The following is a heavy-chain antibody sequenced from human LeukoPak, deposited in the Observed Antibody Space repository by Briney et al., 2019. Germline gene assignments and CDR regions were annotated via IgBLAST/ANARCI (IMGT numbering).Heavy chain of an antibody. CDR2: IKQDESER. V-gene: IGHV3-7*01. J-gene: IGHJ6*03. Sequence: GGSLRLSCEGSGFSFSSYGMTWGGQFPRKGPEWVANIKQDESERYTVDSVKGRFTISRDNAKNSVYLHMNSLRAEDTALYYCARLSAYYYGSFFYYYMDVWGKGTTVTV. D-gene: IGHD3-10*01. CDR1: GFSFSSYG. CDR3: ARLSAYYYGSFFYYYMDV.